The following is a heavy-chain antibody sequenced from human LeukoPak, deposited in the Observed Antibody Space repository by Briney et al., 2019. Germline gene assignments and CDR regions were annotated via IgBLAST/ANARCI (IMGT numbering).Heavy chain of an antibody. CDR2: INPDSGAT. V-gene: IGHV1-2*02. J-gene: IGHJ2*01. CDR3: ARCPKQVGFAYWHFDL. CDR1: GYTFTGYY. D-gene: IGHD1-26*01. Sequence: ASVKVSCKASGYTFTGYYIHWVRQAPGEGLEWMGWINPDSGATNYAQKFQGRVTMTRDTSISTAYMELSRLRSDDTAVYYCARCPKQVGFAYWHFDLWGRGTVVTVSS.